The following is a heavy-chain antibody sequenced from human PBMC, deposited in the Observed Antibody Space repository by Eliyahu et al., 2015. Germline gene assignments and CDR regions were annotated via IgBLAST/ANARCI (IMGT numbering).Heavy chain of an antibody. CDR2: IRGKAYGGTT. Sequence: EVQLVESGGGLVQPGRSLXLXCTSSGFTFRDYAMIWVRQAPGKGLEWVXFIRGKAYGGTTEYAAAVKGRFTISRDDSKRIAYLEMNSLKTEDTAVYYCTISRDSWSLHTQPFDYWGQGTLATVSX. CDR3: TISRDSWSLHTQPFDY. V-gene: IGHV3-49*04. J-gene: IGHJ4*02. CDR1: GFTFRDYA. D-gene: IGHD4-11*01.